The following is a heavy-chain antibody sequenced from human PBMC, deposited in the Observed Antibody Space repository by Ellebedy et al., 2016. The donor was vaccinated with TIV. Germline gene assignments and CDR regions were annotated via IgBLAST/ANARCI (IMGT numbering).Heavy chain of an antibody. CDR3: AGAEAEGWFDP. V-gene: IGHV3-33*08. CDR2: LWHDDIQK. CDR1: GFTFKNYG. Sequence: GESLKIPCTASGFTFKNYGMHWVRQAPGQGLEWVADLWHDDIQKYYAASVQGRFTIPRDNSKNNVYLQMNNLRVDDTAVYYCAGAEAEGWFDPWGQGTLVTVSS. J-gene: IGHJ5*02.